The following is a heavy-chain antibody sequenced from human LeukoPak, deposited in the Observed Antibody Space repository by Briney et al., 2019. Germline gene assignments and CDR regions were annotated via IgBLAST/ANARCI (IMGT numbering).Heavy chain of an antibody. CDR2: IYYTGST. Sequence: PSETLSLTCTVSGGSISSYYWSWIRQPPGKGLEWIGYIYYTGSTNYNPSLKSRVTISVDTSKNQFSLKLSSVIAADTAVYYCARDLAAAAPKHSLDYWGQGTLVTVSS. CDR1: GGSISSYY. V-gene: IGHV4-59*01. J-gene: IGHJ4*02. D-gene: IGHD6-13*01. CDR3: ARDLAAAAPKHSLDY.